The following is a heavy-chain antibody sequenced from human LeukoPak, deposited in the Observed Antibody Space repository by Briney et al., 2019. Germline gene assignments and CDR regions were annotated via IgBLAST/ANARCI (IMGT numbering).Heavy chain of an antibody. CDR1: GFTFSSNG. J-gene: IGHJ4*02. CDR2: IWYDGSRR. D-gene: IGHD5-12*01. V-gene: IGHV3-33*01. Sequence: QPGRSLRLSCAASGFTFSSNGMHWVRQAPGKGLEWVAVIWYDGSRRYYVDSVKGRFTISRDNSKNTLYLEMNSLRVEDTAMYYCARYSTGYDFDYWGQGTLVTVSS. CDR3: ARYSTGYDFDY.